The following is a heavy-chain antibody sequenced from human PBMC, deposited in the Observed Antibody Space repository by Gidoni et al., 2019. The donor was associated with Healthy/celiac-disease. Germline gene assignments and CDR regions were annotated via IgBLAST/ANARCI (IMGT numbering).Heavy chain of an antibody. V-gene: IGHV3-23*01. CDR3: AKIGSRWLVFIDSGDFDY. CDR2: ISGSGGST. D-gene: IGHD6-19*01. CDR1: GFPFVSYA. Sequence: EVQLLESGGGLVQTGGALRLSCAASGFPFVSYAMSWVRQAPGKGLEWVSAISGSGGSTYYADSVKGRFTISRDNSKNTLYLQMNSLRAEDTAVYYCAKIGSRWLVFIDSGDFDYWGQGTLVTVSS. J-gene: IGHJ4*02.